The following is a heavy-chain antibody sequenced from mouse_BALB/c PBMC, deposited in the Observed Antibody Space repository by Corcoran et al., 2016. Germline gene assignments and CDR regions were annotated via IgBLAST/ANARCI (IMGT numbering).Heavy chain of an antibody. V-gene: IGHV1S22*01. Sequence: LQQPGSELVRPGASVKLSCKASGYTFTSYWMHWVKQRHGQGLEWIGNIYPGSGSTNYDEKFKSKGTLTVDTSSSTAYMHLSSPTSEDSAVYYCTRGVHWYFDVWGAGTTVTVSS. J-gene: IGHJ1*01. CDR2: IYPGSGST. CDR1: GYTFTSYW. CDR3: TRGVHWYFDV.